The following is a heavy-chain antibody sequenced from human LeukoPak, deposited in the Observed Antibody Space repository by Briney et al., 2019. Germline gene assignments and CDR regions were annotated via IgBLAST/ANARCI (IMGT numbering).Heavy chain of an antibody. CDR1: GFTFSSYE. V-gene: IGHV3-48*03. CDR2: ISSSGSTI. J-gene: IGHJ4*02. Sequence: GGSLRLSCAASGFTFSSYEMNWVRQAPGKGLEWVSYISSSGSTIYYADSVKGRFTISRDNAKNSLYLQMNSLRAEDTAVYYCVRDLRSSGWSVYYFDYWGQGTLVTVSS. D-gene: IGHD6-19*01. CDR3: VRDLRSSGWSVYYFDY.